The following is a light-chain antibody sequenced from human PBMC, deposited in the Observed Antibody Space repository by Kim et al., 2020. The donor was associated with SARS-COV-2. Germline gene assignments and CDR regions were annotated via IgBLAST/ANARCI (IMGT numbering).Light chain of an antibody. CDR1: ALPKQY. CDR2: KDS. Sequence: SYELTQPPSVSVSPGQTARITCSGDALPKQYAYWYQQKPGQAPVLVIYKDSERPSGIPERFSGPSSGTTVTLTISGVQAEDEADYYCQSADSSGTYPVVFGGGTQLTVL. V-gene: IGLV3-25*03. CDR3: QSADSSGTYPVV. J-gene: IGLJ2*01.